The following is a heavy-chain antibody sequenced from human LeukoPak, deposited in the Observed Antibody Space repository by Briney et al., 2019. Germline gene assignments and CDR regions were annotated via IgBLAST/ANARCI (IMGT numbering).Heavy chain of an antibody. V-gene: IGHV4-61*02. CDR1: GGSMRRGHYY. J-gene: IGHJ6*04. Sequence: PSHTLLLTCTFSGGSMRRGHYYGSWIRQPAGKGLEWIGRIYTCGSHSYNPSLKRHVTISVDPSKNQSSLKLSSVTAADTAVYYCARVQSDVVVAATRSYYYYGMDVWGEGTTDTVST. CDR2: IYTCGSH. CDR3: ARVQSDVVVAATRSYYYYGMDV. D-gene: IGHD2-15*01.